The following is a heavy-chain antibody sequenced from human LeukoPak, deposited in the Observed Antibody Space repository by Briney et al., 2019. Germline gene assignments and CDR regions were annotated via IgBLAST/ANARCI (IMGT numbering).Heavy chain of an antibody. Sequence: SETLSLTCTVSGGSISSYYWSWIRQPPGKGLEWIGEINHSGSTNYNPSLKSRVTISVDTSKNQFSLKLSSVTAADTAVYYCARGVVIYDILTGYYNAGHYFDYWGQGTLVTVSS. CDR2: INHSGST. CDR3: ARGVVIYDILTGYYNAGHYFDY. CDR1: GGSISSYY. J-gene: IGHJ4*02. V-gene: IGHV4-34*01. D-gene: IGHD3-9*01.